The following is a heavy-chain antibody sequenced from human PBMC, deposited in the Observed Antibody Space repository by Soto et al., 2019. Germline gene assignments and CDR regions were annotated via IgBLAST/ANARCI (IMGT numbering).Heavy chain of an antibody. D-gene: IGHD3-9*01. CDR3: ARVSILTGYQPFDY. V-gene: IGHV4-31*03. CDR1: GDSFSGAAYY. CDR2: IYYSGST. Sequence: QVQLQESGPGLVKPSQTLSLTCSVSGDSFSGAAYYWSWIRQHPGKGLEWIGYIYYSGSTYYNTSLNSRVIISIDTSENQFSLELSSVTAADTAMYYCARVSILTGYQPFDYWGQGTLVTVSS. J-gene: IGHJ4*02.